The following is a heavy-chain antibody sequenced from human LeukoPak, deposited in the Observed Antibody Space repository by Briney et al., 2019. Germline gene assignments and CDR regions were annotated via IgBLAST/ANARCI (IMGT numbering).Heavy chain of an antibody. CDR2: INHSGST. Sequence: SETLSLTCSVSGASISSGSNYWGWIRQPPGKTLEWIGEINHSGSTNYNPSLKSRVTISVDTSKNQFSLKLSSVTAADTAVYYCARHIIKSDGYNPSYYYYYYMDVWGKGTTVTISS. V-gene: IGHV4-39*01. J-gene: IGHJ6*03. CDR3: ARHIIKSDGYNPSYYYYYYMDV. D-gene: IGHD5-24*01. CDR1: GASISSGSNY.